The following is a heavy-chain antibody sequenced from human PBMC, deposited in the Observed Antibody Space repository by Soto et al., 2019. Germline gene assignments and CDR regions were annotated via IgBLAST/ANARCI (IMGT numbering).Heavy chain of an antibody. J-gene: IGHJ3*02. Sequence: EVQLVESGGGLVQPGGSLRLSCAASGFSLSNFWMHWVRQVPGKGLVWVSRINGDGSSTGYADSVKGRFATSRDNSKKTLYLEMNRLRAEDTVVYYCARETSGSFQIWGQGTMVTVSS. CDR1: GFSLSNFW. D-gene: IGHD3-10*01. V-gene: IGHV3-74*01. CDR3: ARETSGSFQI. CDR2: INGDGSST.